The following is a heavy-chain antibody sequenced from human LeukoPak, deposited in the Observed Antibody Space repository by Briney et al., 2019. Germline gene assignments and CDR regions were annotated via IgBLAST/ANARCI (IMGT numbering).Heavy chain of an antibody. Sequence: ASVKVSCKAYGYTFNSYYIQWVPQTPGQGLEWMGIINPSGGSASQAQKFQGRVTMTIDTSTSTVYMELSSLRSEDTAVYYCARDRGYSGYDFDYWGQGTLVTVSS. J-gene: IGHJ4*02. CDR2: INPSGGSA. CDR3: ARDRGYSGYDFDY. CDR1: GYTFNSYY. D-gene: IGHD5-12*01. V-gene: IGHV1-46*02.